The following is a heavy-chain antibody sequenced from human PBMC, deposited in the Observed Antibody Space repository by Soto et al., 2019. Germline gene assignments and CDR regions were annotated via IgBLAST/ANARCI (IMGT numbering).Heavy chain of an antibody. Sequence: ASVKVSCKASGYTFTSYAMHWVRQAPGQRLEWMGWINAGNGNTKYSQKFQGRVTITRDTSASTAYMELSSLRSEDTAVYYCAIDLRVATRNMAIDFSGQGTLVTVSS. CDR1: GYTFTSYA. CDR2: INAGNGNT. D-gene: IGHD2-15*01. J-gene: IGHJ4*02. V-gene: IGHV1-3*01. CDR3: AIDLRVATRNMAIDF.